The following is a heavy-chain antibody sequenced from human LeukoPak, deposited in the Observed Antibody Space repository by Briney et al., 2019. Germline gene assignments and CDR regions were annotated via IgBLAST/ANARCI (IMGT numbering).Heavy chain of an antibody. V-gene: IGHV4-59*01. D-gene: IGHD5-24*01. J-gene: IGHJ4*02. CDR2: IYYSGST. CDR1: GGSISSYY. Sequence: SETLSLTCTVSGGSISSYYWSWIRQPPGKGLEWIGYIYYSGSTNYNPSLKSRVTISVDTSKNQFSLKLSSVTAADTAVYYCARVDGYNYPIDYWGQGTPVTVSS. CDR3: ARVDGYNYPIDY.